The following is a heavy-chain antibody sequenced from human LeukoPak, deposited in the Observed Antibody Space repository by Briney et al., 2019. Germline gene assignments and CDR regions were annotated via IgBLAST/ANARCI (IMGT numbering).Heavy chain of an antibody. CDR2: IRYDGSNK. J-gene: IGHJ4*02. Sequence: PGGSLRLSCAASGFTFSSYGMHWVRQAPGKGLEWVAFIRYDGSNKYYADSVKGRFTISRDNSKNTLYLQMNSLRAEDTAVYYCARDWGLLLEWLGYFDYWGQGTLVTVSS. CDR1: GFTFSSYG. D-gene: IGHD3-3*01. V-gene: IGHV3-30*02. CDR3: ARDWGLLLEWLGYFDY.